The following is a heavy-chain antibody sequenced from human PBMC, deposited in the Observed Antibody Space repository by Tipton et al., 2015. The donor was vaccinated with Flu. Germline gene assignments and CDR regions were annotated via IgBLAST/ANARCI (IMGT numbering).Heavy chain of an antibody. V-gene: IGHV4-38-2*01. Sequence: TLSLTCAVSDYSISSGYYWGWVRQPPGKGLEWIGCISHSGRTYYNPSLKSRVTISVDTAKNQFSQRLCSVTAADTAVYYCARSTYYYGSGSADYWGQGTLVTVSS. CDR2: ISHSGRT. J-gene: IGHJ4*02. D-gene: IGHD3-10*01. CDR3: ARSTYYYGSGSADY. CDR1: DYSISSGYY.